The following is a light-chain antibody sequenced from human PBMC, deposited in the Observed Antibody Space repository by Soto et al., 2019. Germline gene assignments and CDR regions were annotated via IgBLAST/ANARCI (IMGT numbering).Light chain of an antibody. Sequence: EIVMTQSPGTLSLSPGERATISCRASQVIGSRYLAWYHQKSGQAPRLLIYGASSRATGIPDRFSGSVSGTDFTLTISRLEPEDFGVYYCQQFGSAIPLTFGQGTKLEIK. CDR1: QVIGSRY. V-gene: IGKV3-20*01. CDR2: GAS. J-gene: IGKJ2*01. CDR3: QQFGSAIPLT.